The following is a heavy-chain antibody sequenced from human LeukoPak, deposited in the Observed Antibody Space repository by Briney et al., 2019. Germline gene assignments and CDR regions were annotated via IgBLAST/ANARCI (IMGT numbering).Heavy chain of an antibody. D-gene: IGHD3-10*01. Sequence: QPGGSLRVSCATFGFTFSTYWMSWVRQAPGNGPEWVANINQDRRTKYYVDSVRGRFTISRDNAKNSLYLQMNSLRAEDTAVYYCTRDSQSSRTDSVDYWGQGTLVTVSS. CDR1: GFTFSTYW. CDR3: TRDSQSSRTDSVDY. V-gene: IGHV3-7*03. CDR2: INQDRRTK. J-gene: IGHJ4*02.